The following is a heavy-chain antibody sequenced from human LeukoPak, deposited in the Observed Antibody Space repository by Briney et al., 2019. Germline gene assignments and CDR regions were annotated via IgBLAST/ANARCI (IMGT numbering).Heavy chain of an antibody. CDR3: AKDIGRQWLAFDY. Sequence: GRSLRLSCAASQFTFSSYGMHWVRQAPGRGLEWVAAISFDGSNKYYADSVKGRFTISRDNSKNTLYLQMNSLRAEDTALYYCAKDIGRQWLAFDYWGQGTLVTVSS. CDR2: ISFDGSNK. CDR1: QFTFSSYG. J-gene: IGHJ4*02. V-gene: IGHV3-30*18. D-gene: IGHD6-19*01.